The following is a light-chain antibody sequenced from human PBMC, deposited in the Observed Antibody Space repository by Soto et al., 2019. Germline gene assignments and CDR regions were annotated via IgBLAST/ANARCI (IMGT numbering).Light chain of an antibody. CDR3: QQYDGY. V-gene: IGKV1-5*01. Sequence: DVPMTQSPSTLSASVGDRVTITCRASQSISTWLAWYQQKPGKAPKLLIHDASSLESGVPSRFSGSGSGAEFTLTISSLQPDDFGTYYCQQYDGYFGQGTRLEIK. CDR2: DAS. CDR1: QSISTW. J-gene: IGKJ2*01.